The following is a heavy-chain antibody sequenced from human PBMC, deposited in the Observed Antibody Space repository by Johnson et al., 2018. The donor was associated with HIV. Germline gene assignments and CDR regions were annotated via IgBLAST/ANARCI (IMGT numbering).Heavy chain of an antibody. D-gene: IGHD3-9*01. CDR2: IGTAGDT. J-gene: IGHJ3*02. Sequence: VQLVESGGGLVQPGGSLRLSSAAFVFTFSSYDMHWVRQATGKGLEWVSGIGTAGDTYYPDSVKGRFTVSRENAKNSLYLQMNSLRAGDTAAYYCARAGDDDILTCCLVKGAVDIWGQGTMVIVSS. V-gene: IGHV3-13*01. CDR3: ARAGDDDILTCCLVKGAVDI. CDR1: VFTFSSYD.